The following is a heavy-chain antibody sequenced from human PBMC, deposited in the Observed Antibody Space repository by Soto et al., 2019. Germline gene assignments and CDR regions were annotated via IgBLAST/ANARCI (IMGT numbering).Heavy chain of an antibody. J-gene: IGHJ4*02. Sequence: QVQLVQSGAEVKKPGSSVKVSCKASGGSFSSNAISWVRQAPGQGLEWMGGIIPIFGTANYAQNFQGRVTITAYKSTGTAYMEVSSLRSEDTAVYYCARDVGHSSSWMMDHWGQGTLVTVSS. D-gene: IGHD6-13*01. CDR3: ARDVGHSSSWMMDH. CDR1: GGSFSSNA. V-gene: IGHV1-69*06. CDR2: IIPIFGTA.